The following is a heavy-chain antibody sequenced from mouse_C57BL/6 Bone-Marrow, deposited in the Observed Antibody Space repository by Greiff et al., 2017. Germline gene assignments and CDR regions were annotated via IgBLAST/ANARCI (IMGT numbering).Heavy chain of an antibody. J-gene: IGHJ3*01. CDR1: GYTFTDYY. V-gene: IGHV1-19*01. CDR3: ARSYYGSSPWFAY. D-gene: IGHD1-1*01. CDR2: INPYNGGT. Sequence: VQLKESGPVLVKPGASVKMSCKASGYTFTDYYMNWVKQSHGKSLEWIGVINPYNGGTSYNQKFKGKATLTVDKSSSTAYMELNSLTSEDSSVYYCARSYYGSSPWFAYWGQGTLVTVSA.